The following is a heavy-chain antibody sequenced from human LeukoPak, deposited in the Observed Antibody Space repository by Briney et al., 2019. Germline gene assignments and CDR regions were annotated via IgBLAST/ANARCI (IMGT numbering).Heavy chain of an antibody. CDR1: GGSISSYY. CDR3: ASSGYCSSTSCYKSRAFDI. J-gene: IGHJ3*02. D-gene: IGHD2-2*02. V-gene: IGHV4-59*01. Sequence: SETLTLTCTVSGGSISSYYWSWIRQPPGKGLEWIGYIYYSGSTNYNPSLKSRVTISVDTSKNQFSLKLSSVTAADTAVYYCASSGYCSSTSCYKSRAFDIWGQGTMVTVSS. CDR2: IYYSGST.